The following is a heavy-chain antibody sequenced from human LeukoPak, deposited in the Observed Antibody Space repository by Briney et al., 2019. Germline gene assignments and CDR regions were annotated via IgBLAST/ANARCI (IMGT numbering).Heavy chain of an antibody. D-gene: IGHD3-16*02. CDR2: IYYSGST. CDR3: ARHGQRYDYVWGSYRPVTFFDY. J-gene: IGHJ4*02. CDR1: GGSISSYY. V-gene: IGHV4-59*08. Sequence: SETLSLTCTVPGGSISSYYWNWIRQPPGKGLEWIGYIYYSGSTNYNPSLKSRVTISVDTSKNQFSLKLSSVTAADTAVYYCARHGQRYDYVWGSYRPVTFFDYWGQGTLVTVSS.